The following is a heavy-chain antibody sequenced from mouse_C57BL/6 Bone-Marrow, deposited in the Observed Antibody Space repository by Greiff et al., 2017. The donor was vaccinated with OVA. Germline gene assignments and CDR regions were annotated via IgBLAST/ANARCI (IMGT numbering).Heavy chain of an antibody. CDR3: ARRGTYYDYDVLAY. CDR2: INPNNGGT. Sequence: VQLQQSGPELVKPGASVKIPCKASGYTFTDYNMDWVKQSHGKSLEWIGDINPNNGGTIYNQKFKGKATLTVDKSSSTAYMELRSLTSEDTAVYYCARRGTYYDYDVLAYWGQGTLVTVSA. V-gene: IGHV1-18*01. J-gene: IGHJ3*01. D-gene: IGHD2-4*01. CDR1: GYTFTDYN.